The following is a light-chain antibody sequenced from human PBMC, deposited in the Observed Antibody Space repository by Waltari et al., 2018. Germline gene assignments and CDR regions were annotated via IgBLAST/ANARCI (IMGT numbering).Light chain of an antibody. CDR1: LGVSTW. Sequence: DIQMTQSPSTLPASVADRVTITCRASLGVSTWLAWYQQKPGKAPKLLIYDASSLESGVPLRFSGSGSGTEFTLTISSLQPDDFATYYCQQYNTYSRTFGGGTKVEIK. CDR3: QQYNTYSRT. CDR2: DAS. J-gene: IGKJ4*01. V-gene: IGKV1-5*01.